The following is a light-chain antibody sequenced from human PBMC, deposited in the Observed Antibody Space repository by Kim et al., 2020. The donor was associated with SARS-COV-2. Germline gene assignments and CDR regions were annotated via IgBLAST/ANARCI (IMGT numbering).Light chain of an antibody. CDR3: QQYGSAPPWT. CDR1: QSVSRRY. V-gene: IGKV3-20*01. Sequence: PGERAPLACRASQSVSRRYLAWYQQKPGQAPRLLIYGASSRATGIPDRFSGSGSGTDFTLTISRLEPEDFAVYYGQQYGSAPPWTFGQGTKVDIK. J-gene: IGKJ1*01. CDR2: GAS.